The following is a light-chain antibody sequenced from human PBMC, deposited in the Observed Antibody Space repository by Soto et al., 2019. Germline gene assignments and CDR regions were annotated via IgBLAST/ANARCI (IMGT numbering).Light chain of an antibody. J-gene: IGKJ4*02. Sequence: DIQMTQSPSTLSASVGDRVTITCRASQSISTRLAWYQQKPGRAPNLLIYKASDLKTGFPSRFSGSGSGTEFTLSVTDLCADDFAPYYCQLSGTFGGGTKVEIK. V-gene: IGKV1-5*03. CDR1: QSISTR. CDR3: QLSGT. CDR2: KAS.